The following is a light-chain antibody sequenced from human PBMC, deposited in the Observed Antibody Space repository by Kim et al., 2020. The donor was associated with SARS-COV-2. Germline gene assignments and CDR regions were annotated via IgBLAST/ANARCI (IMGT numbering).Light chain of an antibody. V-gene: IGKV1-13*02. CDR3: QQFNSYPLT. J-gene: IGKJ4*01. CDR2: DAS. CDR1: QGISSA. Sequence: AIQLTQSPSSLSASVGDRVTITCRASQGISSALAWYRQKPGKAPKLLIYDASSLESGVPSRFSGSGSGTEFTLTISSLQPEDFATYYCQQFNSYPLTFGGGTKVDI.